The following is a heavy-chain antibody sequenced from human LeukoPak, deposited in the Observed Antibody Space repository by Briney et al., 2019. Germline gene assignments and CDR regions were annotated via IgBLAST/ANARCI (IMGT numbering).Heavy chain of an antibody. CDR2: ISSNGGST. Sequence: PGGSLRLSCAASGXTFSSYAMHWVRQAPGKGLEYVSAISSNGGSTYYANSVKGRFTISRDNSKNTLYLQMGSLRVEDMAVYYCARARGYDTRDFDYWGREPWSPSPQ. CDR3: ARARGYDTRDFDY. V-gene: IGHV3-64*01. D-gene: IGHD6-13*01. CDR1: GXTFSSYA. J-gene: IGHJ4*02.